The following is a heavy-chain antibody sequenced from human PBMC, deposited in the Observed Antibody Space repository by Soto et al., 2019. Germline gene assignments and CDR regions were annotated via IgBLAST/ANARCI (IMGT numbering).Heavy chain of an antibody. CDR1: GGAFSGDY. J-gene: IGHJ4*02. Sequence: ASETLSLTCAVYGGAFSGDYWSWIPPPPGKGLEWIGEINHSGRTNYNPSLKSRVTISVDTSKNQFSLKLSSVTAADTAVYYCARTDTAMSLDYWGQGTLVTVSS. CDR2: INHSGRT. D-gene: IGHD5-18*01. CDR3: ARTDTAMSLDY. V-gene: IGHV4-34*01.